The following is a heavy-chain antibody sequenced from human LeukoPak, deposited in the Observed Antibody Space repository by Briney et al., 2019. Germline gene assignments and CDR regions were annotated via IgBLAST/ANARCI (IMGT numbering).Heavy chain of an antibody. CDR1: GGSFSGYY. CDR3: ARERVQLWLRGIDY. Sequence: SETLSLTCAVYGGSFSGYYWSWIRQPPGKGLEWIGEINHSGSTNYNPSLKSRVTISVDTSKNQFSLKLSPVTAADTAVYYCARERVQLWLRGIDYWGQGTLVTVSS. J-gene: IGHJ4*02. V-gene: IGHV4-34*01. CDR2: INHSGST. D-gene: IGHD5-18*01.